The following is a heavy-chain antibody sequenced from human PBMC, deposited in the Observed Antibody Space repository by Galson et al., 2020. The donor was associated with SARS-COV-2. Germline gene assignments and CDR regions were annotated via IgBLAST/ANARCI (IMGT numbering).Heavy chain of an antibody. V-gene: IGHV2-70*01. J-gene: IGHJ4*02. CDR2: IAWDDDK. CDR3: ARTMVRGVIELDY. D-gene: IGHD3-10*01. CDR1: GFSLITSGMC. Sequence: SGPTLVKATQTPRQTCTFSGFSLITSGMCVSWTRQPPGKALYWLAPIAWDDDKYYSTSLKTRLTISKDTSKNQVVLTMTNMDPVDTATYYCARTMVRGVIELDYWGQGTLVTVSS.